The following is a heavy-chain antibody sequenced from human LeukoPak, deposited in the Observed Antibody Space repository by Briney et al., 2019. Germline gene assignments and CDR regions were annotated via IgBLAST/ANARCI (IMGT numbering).Heavy chain of an antibody. CDR2: IYHSGCT. CDR1: GYSISSGFY. J-gene: IGHJ4*02. D-gene: IGHD4-11*01. CDR3: ASLNNYVPVY. Sequence: SETLSLTCAVSGYSISSGFYWGWIRQPPGKGLEWIGNIYHSGCTYYNPSLKSRVTLSVDTSKNQFSLKLSSVTAADTAVYYCASLNNYVPVYWGQGTLVTVSS. V-gene: IGHV4-38-2*01.